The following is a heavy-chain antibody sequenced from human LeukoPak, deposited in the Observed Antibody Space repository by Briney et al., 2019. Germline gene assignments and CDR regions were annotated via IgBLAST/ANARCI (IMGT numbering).Heavy chain of an antibody. CDR1: GYTFTSYG. J-gene: IGHJ1*01. Sequence: ASVKVSCKASGYTFTSYGISWVRQAPGQGLEWMGWISAYNGNTNYAQKLQGRVTMTTDTSTSTAYMELRSLRSDDTAVYYCARIGVYDILTGYSQEYFQHWGQGTLVTVSS. CDR3: ARIGVYDILTGYSQEYFQH. CDR2: ISAYNGNT. V-gene: IGHV1-18*01. D-gene: IGHD3-9*01.